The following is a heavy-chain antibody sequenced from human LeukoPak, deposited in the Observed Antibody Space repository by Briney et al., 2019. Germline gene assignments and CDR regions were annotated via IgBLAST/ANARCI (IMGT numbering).Heavy chain of an antibody. CDR3: ADSPSYYFDY. CDR1: EFTFSSYS. D-gene: IGHD2-15*01. J-gene: IGHJ4*02. V-gene: IGHV3-48*01. CDR2: ITNSGNSK. Sequence: GGSLRLSCAASEFTFSSYSMNWVRQAPGKGLEWVSYITNSGNSKSYADSVKGRFTISRDNSKNTLYLQMNSLRAEDTAVYYCADSPSYYFDYWGQGTLVTVSS.